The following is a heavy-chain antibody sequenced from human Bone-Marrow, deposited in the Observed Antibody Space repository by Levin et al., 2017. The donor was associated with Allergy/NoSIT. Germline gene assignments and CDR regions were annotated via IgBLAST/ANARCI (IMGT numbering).Heavy chain of an antibody. CDR3: ARNLDYGEDY. V-gene: IGHV3-30-3*01. D-gene: IGHD4-17*01. J-gene: IGHJ4*02. Sequence: GGSLRLSCAASGFTFSNYPMHWVRQAPGKGLEWVAVISYDENNKYYADSVKGRFTISRDNSKNTLYMQMNSLRPEDTAVYYCARNLDYGEDYWCQGTLVTVSS. CDR2: ISYDENNK. CDR1: GFTFSNYP.